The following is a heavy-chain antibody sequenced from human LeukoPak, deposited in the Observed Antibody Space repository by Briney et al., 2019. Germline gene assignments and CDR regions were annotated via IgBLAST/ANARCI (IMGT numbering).Heavy chain of an antibody. CDR2: INPNSGGT. J-gene: IGHJ6*03. CDR3: ARAGGSGQWLRFLEWLPLGDMDV. CDR1: GYTFTGYY. V-gene: IGHV1-2*02. D-gene: IGHD3-3*01. Sequence: ASVKVSCKASGYTFTGYYMHWVRQAPGHGLEWMGWINPNSGGTNYAQKFQGRVTMTRDTSISTAYMELSRLRSDDTAVYYCARAGGSGQWLRFLEWLPLGDMDVWGKGTTVTVSS.